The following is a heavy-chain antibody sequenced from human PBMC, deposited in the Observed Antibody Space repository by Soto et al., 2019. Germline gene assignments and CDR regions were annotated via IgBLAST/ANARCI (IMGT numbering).Heavy chain of an antibody. J-gene: IGHJ4*02. CDR1: GYTLTELS. V-gene: IGHV1-24*01. CDR2: FDPEDGET. Sequence: ASVRVSCKVSGYTLTELSMHWVRQAPGKGLEWMGGFDPEDGETIYAQKFQGRVTMTEDTSTDTAYMELSSLRSEDTAVYYCATALLVGPTAVDFDYWGQGTLVTVSS. CDR3: ATALLVGPTAVDFDY. D-gene: IGHD2-15*01.